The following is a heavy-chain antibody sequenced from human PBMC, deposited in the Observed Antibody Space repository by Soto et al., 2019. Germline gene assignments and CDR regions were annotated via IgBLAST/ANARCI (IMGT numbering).Heavy chain of an antibody. D-gene: IGHD6-6*01. J-gene: IGHJ4*02. CDR1: GFTFSNYA. V-gene: IGHV3-23*01. Sequence: EVQLLESGGGLAQPGGSLRLSCAASGFTFSNYAMNWVRQAPGKGLEWVSAITSSGRSTYYADSVKGRFTISRDNSKNTLYLQMTSLRAEDTAVYYCARGGREYASFPCDYWGQGTLVTVSS. CDR3: ARGGREYASFPCDY. CDR2: ITSSGRST.